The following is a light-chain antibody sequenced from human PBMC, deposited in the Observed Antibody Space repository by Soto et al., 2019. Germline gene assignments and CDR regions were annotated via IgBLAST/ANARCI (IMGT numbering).Light chain of an antibody. CDR3: CSYAGSSTYV. J-gene: IGLJ1*01. V-gene: IGLV2-23*02. CDR1: SSDVGSYNL. CDR2: EVS. Sequence: QSELTQPASVSRSPGQSIPITSNGTSSDVGSYNLVSWYQQHPGKAPKLMIYEVSKRPSGVSNRFSGSKSGNTASLTISGLQAEDEADYDCCSYAGSSTYVFGTGTKVTVL.